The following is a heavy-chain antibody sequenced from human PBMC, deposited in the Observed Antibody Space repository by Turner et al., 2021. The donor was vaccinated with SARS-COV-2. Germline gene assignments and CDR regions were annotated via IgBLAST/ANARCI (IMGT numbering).Heavy chain of an antibody. CDR1: GGSVSSVAYR. J-gene: IGHJ4*02. V-gene: IGHV4-31*03. CDR3: ARLRYFDWSYYFDY. CDR2: VDYSGST. D-gene: IGHD3-9*01. Sequence: QVQLQESGPGLVKPSQTLSLSCSVSGGSVSSVAYRWTWIRQQPGKGLEWIGYVDYSGSTDSNPSLKSRVSISVDTSKNQFSLKLSSVIAADTAVYYCARLRYFDWSYYFDYWGQGTLVTVSS.